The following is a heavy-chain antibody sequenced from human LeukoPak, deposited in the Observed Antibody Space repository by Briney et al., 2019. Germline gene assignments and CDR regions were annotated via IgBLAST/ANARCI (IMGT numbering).Heavy chain of an antibody. Sequence: PGGSLRLSCAASGFTFSSYWMSWVRQAPGKGLEWVANIKQDGSEKYYVDSVKGRFTISRDNAKNSLYLQMNSLRAEDTAVYYCARDIVAVVAATLFYWFDPWGQGTLVTVSS. CDR2: IKQDGSEK. CDR3: ARDIVAVVAATLFYWFDP. CDR1: GFTFSSYW. J-gene: IGHJ5*02. V-gene: IGHV3-7*01. D-gene: IGHD2-15*01.